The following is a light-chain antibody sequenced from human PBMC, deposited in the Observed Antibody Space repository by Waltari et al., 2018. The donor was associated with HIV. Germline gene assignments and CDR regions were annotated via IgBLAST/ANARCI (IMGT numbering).Light chain of an antibody. Sequence: QSALTQPASLSRSPGTSNAIPCTGNNRNVGEYNLVSLYHEHPSQDPKLVIYEGTKRPSGVSNRFSGSKSGNTASLTISGLQAEDEAHYFCCSFANSRTLGFGGGTKVTVL. CDR3: CSFANSRTLG. J-gene: IGLJ2*01. V-gene: IGLV2-23*01. CDR2: EGT. CDR1: NRNVGEYNL.